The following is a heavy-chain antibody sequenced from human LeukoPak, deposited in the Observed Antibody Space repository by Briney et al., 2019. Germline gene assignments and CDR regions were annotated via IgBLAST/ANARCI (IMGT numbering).Heavy chain of an antibody. Sequence: PGGSLRLSCAASGFTVSSNYMSWVSQAPGKGLEWVSVIYSGGSTYYADSVKGRFTISRDNSKNTLYLQMNSLRAEDTAVYYCARGYSSSWVFDYWGQGTLVTVSS. J-gene: IGHJ4*02. CDR3: ARGYSSSWVFDY. CDR2: IYSGGST. V-gene: IGHV3-53*01. CDR1: GFTVSSNY. D-gene: IGHD6-13*01.